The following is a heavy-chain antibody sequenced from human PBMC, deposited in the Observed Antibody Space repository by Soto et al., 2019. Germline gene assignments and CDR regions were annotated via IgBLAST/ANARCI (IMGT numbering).Heavy chain of an antibody. CDR1: GFTFSSYG. Sequence: QVQLVESGGGVVQPGRSLRLSCAASGFTFSSYGMHWVRQAPGKGLEWVAVISYDGSNKYYADSVKGRFTISRDNSKNTLYLQMNSLRAEDTAVYYYAKDAARDSSGRGGWYFDLWGRGTLVTASS. V-gene: IGHV3-30*18. CDR2: ISYDGSNK. CDR3: AKDAARDSSGRGGWYFDL. J-gene: IGHJ2*01. D-gene: IGHD3-22*01.